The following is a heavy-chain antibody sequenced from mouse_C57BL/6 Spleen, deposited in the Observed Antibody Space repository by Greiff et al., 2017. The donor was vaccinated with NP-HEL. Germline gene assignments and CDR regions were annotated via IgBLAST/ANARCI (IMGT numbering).Heavy chain of an antibody. CDR1: GFNIKNSY. CDR2: IDTANGNT. V-gene: IGHV14-3*01. D-gene: IGHD2-4*01. J-gene: IGHJ3*01. Sequence: VQLQQSVAELVRPGASVKLSCTASGFNIKNSYMHWVKQRPEQGLEWIGRIDTANGNTKYAPKFQGKATITADTSSNTAYLQLSSLTSEDTAIYYCARGNDYDGSWFSYWGQTTLVTVSA. CDR3: ARGNDYDGSWFSY.